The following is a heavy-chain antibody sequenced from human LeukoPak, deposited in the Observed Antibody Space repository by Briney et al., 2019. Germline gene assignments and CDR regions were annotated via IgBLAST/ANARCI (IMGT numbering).Heavy chain of an antibody. V-gene: IGHV3-53*01. D-gene: IGHD3-22*01. CDR2: IYGAGST. CDR1: GFTVSNYY. CDR3: SRDSYDSSGYAFDI. J-gene: IGHJ3*02. Sequence: GGSLRLSCAASGFTVSNYYMSWVRQAPGKGLEWVSVIYGAGSTYYADSVKGRFTISRDNSKNTLYLQMNSLRAEDTAMYYCSRDSYDSSGYAFDIWGQGTMVTVSS.